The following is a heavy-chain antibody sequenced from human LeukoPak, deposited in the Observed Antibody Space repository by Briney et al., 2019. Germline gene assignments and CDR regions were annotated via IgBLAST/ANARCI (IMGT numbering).Heavy chain of an antibody. D-gene: IGHD3-3*01. CDR3: TMENYERYY. CDR1: GFTFNNAW. CDR2: IKRNADGGTT. Sequence: GVSLTLSCVASGFTFNNAWMSWVRQPPGKGLEWVGRIKRNADGGTTDYAAPVKGRIIISRDDSKNTLYMQMNRLQTEDTAVYYCTMENYERYYWGQGTLVTVSS. J-gene: IGHJ4*02. V-gene: IGHV3-15*01.